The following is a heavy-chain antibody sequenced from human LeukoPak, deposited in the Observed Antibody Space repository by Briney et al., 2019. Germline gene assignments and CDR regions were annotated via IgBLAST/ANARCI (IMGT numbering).Heavy chain of an antibody. Sequence: PSETLSLTCAVYGGSFSGYYWSWIRQPPGKGLEWIGEINHSGSTNYNPSLKSRVTISVDTSKNQFSLKLSSVTAADTAVYYCARLLDYYDSSGPDAFDIWGQGTMVTVSS. J-gene: IGHJ3*02. CDR3: ARLLDYYDSSGPDAFDI. CDR2: INHSGST. CDR1: GGSFSGYY. D-gene: IGHD3-22*01. V-gene: IGHV4-34*01.